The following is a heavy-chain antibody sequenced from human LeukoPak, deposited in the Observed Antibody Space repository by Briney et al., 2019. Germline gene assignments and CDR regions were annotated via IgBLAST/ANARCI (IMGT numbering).Heavy chain of an antibody. CDR2: ISGSGGST. CDR3: AKEVSGFGELLYGFDY. V-gene: IGHV3-23*01. Sequence: GGSLRLSCAASGFTFSSYAMSWVRQAPGKGLEWVSAISGSGGSTYYADSVKGRFTISRDNSKNTLYLQMNSLRAKDTAVYYCAKEVSGFGELLYGFDYWGQGNLVTVSS. D-gene: IGHD3-10*01. J-gene: IGHJ4*02. CDR1: GFTFSSYA.